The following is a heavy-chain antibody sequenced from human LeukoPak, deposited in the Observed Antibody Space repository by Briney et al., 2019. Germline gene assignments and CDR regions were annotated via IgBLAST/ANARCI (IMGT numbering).Heavy chain of an antibody. CDR2: IYSGGST. V-gene: IGHV3-53*01. D-gene: IGHD1-1*01. J-gene: IGHJ4*02. CDR1: GFTVSSNY. CDR3: ARIDTTLYYFDY. Sequence: GGSLRLSCAASGFTVSSNYMSWVRQAPGKGLEWVSVIYSGGSTYYADSVKGRFIISRDNSKNTLYLQMNRLRAEDTAVYYCARIDTTLYYFDYWGQGTLVTVSS.